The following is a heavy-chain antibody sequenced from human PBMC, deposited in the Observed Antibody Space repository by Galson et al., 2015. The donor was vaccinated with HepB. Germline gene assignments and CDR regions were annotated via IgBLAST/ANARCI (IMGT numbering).Heavy chain of an antibody. J-gene: IGHJ6*02. CDR2: IKQDGSEK. CDR1: GFTFSSYW. Sequence: SLRLSCAASGFTFSSYWMSWVRQAPGKGLEWVANIKQDGSEKYYVDSVKGRFTISRDNAKNSLYLQMNSLRAEDTAVYYCARKSSGYYDSWSGYSGGMDVWGQGTTVTVSS. D-gene: IGHD3-3*01. V-gene: IGHV3-7*03. CDR3: ARKSSGYYDSWSGYSGGMDV.